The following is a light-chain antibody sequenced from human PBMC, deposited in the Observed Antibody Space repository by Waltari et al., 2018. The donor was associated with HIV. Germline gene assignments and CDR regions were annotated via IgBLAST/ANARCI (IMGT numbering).Light chain of an antibody. J-gene: IGKJ2*01. CDR3: QQYGNSPRT. Sequence: EIVLTQSPGTLSLSPGERATLSCRASQTVISDYLAWYQLKPGQDPRLLMYGASTRASGIPDRFSGSGSATDFTLTISRLEPEDFAVYYCQQYGNSPRTFGQGTNLEIK. CDR1: QTVISDY. V-gene: IGKV3-20*01. CDR2: GAS.